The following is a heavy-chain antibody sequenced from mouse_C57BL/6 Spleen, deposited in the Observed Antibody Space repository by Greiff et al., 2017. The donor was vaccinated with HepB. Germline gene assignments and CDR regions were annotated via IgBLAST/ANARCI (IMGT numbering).Heavy chain of an antibody. D-gene: IGHD4-1*01. CDR1: GIDFSRYW. J-gene: IGHJ3*01. CDR3: AREETGTGFAY. CDR2: INPDSSTI. Sequence: EASGIDFSRYWMSWVRRAPGKGLEWIGEINPDSSTINYAPSLKDKFIISRDNAKNTLYLQMSKVRSEDTALYYCAREETGTGFAYWGQGTLVTVSA. V-gene: IGHV4-1*01.